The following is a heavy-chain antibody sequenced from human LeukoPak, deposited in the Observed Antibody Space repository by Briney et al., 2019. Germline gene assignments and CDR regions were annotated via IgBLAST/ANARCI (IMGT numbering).Heavy chain of an antibody. CDR2: ISGSGGST. CDR3: AKGGEELRSFDWSN. CDR1: GFTVSNDY. Sequence: GGSLRLSCAASGFTVSNDYMAWVRQDPGKGLEWVSAISGSGGSTYYAASVKGRFTVSRDNSKNTLYLQMNSLRAEDTPVYYCAKGGEELRSFDWSNWGQGTLVTVSS. V-gene: IGHV3-23*01. D-gene: IGHD3-9*01. J-gene: IGHJ4*02.